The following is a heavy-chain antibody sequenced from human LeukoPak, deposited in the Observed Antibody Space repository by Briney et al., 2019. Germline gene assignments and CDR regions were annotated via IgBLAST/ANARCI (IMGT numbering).Heavy chain of an antibody. CDR2: IIPILGIA. CDR3: ARDAHYYDSSGYPDY. CDR1: GGTFISYA. D-gene: IGHD3-22*01. V-gene: IGHV1-69*04. J-gene: IGHJ4*02. Sequence: SVTVSFKASGGTFISYAISWVRQAPGQGLEWMGRIIPILGIANYAQKFQGRVTITADKSTSTAYMELSSLRSEDTAVYYCARDAHYYDSSGYPDYWGQGTLVTVSS.